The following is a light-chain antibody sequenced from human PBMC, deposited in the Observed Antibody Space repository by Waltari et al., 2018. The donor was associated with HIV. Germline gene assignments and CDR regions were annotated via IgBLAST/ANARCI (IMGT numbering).Light chain of an antibody. Sequence: EIVMTQSPATLSVSPGERATLSCRASQSVSGNLAWYQQKPGQAPRLLIYGASTMATGIPARFSGSGSGTEFTLSISSLQSEDFAVYYCQQYNVWPPWTFGQGTEVEIK. CDR3: QQYNVWPPWT. CDR2: GAS. J-gene: IGKJ1*01. CDR1: QSVSGN. V-gene: IGKV3-15*01.